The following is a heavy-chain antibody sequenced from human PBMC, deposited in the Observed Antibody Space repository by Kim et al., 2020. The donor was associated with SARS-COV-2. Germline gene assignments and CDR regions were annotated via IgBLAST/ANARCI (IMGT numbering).Heavy chain of an antibody. CDR2: T. D-gene: IGHD3-9*01. CDR3: ARKPDWEMDY. J-gene: IGHJ4*02. Sequence: TSYADAVKGRFTNSRDKATNSLFLEMNSLRDEDTAMYYCARKPDWEMDYWGQGTLVTVSS. V-gene: IGHV3-48*02.